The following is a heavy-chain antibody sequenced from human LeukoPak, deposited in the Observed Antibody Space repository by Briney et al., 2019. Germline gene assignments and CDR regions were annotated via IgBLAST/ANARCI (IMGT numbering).Heavy chain of an antibody. CDR2: INPNSGGT. J-gene: IGHJ4*02. CDR3: ALTTVYCSGGSCYFDY. CDR1: GYTFTGYY. Sequence: ASVKVSCKASGYTFTGYYMHWVRQAPGQGLEWMGQINPNSGGTNYAQKFQGRVTMTRDTSISTAYMELSRLRSDDTAVYYCALTTVYCSGGSCYFDYWGQGTLVTVSS. V-gene: IGHV1-2*06. D-gene: IGHD2-15*01.